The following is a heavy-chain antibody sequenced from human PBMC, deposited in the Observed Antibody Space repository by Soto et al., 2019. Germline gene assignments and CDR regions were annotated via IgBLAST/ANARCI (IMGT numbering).Heavy chain of an antibody. CDR1: GFTFNIYD. CDR2: IWYDGSNK. CDR3: ARDFLHTTRPSNWFDP. D-gene: IGHD4-17*01. J-gene: IGHJ5*02. Sequence: PGGSLRLSCAASGFTFNIYDMHWVRQAPGKGLEWVAVIWYDGSNKYYADSVKGRFTISRDNSKNTLYLQMSGLRAEDTAVYYCARDFLHTTRPSNWFDPWGQGTLVTVSS. V-gene: IGHV3-33*01.